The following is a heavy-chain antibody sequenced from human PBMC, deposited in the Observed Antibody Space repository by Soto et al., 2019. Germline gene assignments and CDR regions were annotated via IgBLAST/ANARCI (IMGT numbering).Heavy chain of an antibody. CDR1: RLTVHSYW. D-gene: IGHD1-1*01. CDR3: AKGPYNWNDQPHPNDY. V-gene: IGHV3-74*01. Sequence: QHGWSLRLSCAASRLTVHSYWFHLLRQETRKGLVWVSRINSDGSSTTYADSVKGRFTISRDNAKNTLYLQMTSLRAEDTAVYYCAKGPYNWNDQPHPNDYWGQGTLVTVSS. CDR2: INSDGSST. J-gene: IGHJ4*02.